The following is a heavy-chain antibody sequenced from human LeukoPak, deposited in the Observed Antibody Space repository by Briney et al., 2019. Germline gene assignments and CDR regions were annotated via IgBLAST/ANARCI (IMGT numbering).Heavy chain of an antibody. CDR3: ARDFTTYSSSWSFDY. J-gene: IGHJ4*02. CDR1: GYTFTSYG. D-gene: IGHD6-13*01. CDR2: ISAYNGNT. V-gene: IGHV1-18*01. Sequence: SVNVSCKASGYTFTSYGISWVRQAPGQGLDWMGWISAYNGNTNYAQKLQGRVTMTTDTSTSTAYMELRSLRSDDTAVYYCARDFTTYSSSWSFDYWGQGTLVTVSS.